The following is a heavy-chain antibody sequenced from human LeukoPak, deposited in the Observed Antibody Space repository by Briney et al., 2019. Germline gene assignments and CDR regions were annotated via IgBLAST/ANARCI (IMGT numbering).Heavy chain of an antibody. CDR1: GFSLSTSGVG. CDR2: IYWNDDK. D-gene: IGHD4-17*01. V-gene: IGHV2-5*01. J-gene: IGHJ6*03. Sequence: SGPTLVKPTQTLTLTCTFSGFSLSTSGVGVGWIRQPPGKALEWLALIYWNDDKRYSPSLKSRLTITKDTSKNQVVLTMTNMDPVDTATYYCARVTTVTPDYYYYYMDVWGKGTTVTVSS. CDR3: ARVTTVTPDYYYYYMDV.